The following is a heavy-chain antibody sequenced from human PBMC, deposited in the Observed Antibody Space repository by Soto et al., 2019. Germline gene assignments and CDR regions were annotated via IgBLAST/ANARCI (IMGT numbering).Heavy chain of an antibody. CDR3: ASFPYSSSWYYFDY. CDR2: IYYSGST. Sequence: SETLSVTCTVSGGSISSGGYYWSWIRQHPGKGLEWIGYIYYSGSTYYNPSLKSRVTISVDTSKNQFSLKLSSVTAADTAVYYCASFPYSSSWYYFDYWGQGTLVTVSS. CDR1: GGSISSGGYY. J-gene: IGHJ4*02. V-gene: IGHV4-31*03. D-gene: IGHD6-13*01.